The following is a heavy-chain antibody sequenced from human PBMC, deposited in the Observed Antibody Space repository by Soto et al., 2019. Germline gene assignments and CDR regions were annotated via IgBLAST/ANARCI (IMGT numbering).Heavy chain of an antibody. CDR2: IYPGDSDT. CDR3: ARGQSSSPPPIF. Sequence: XSLKISFKGSGYRLTSYWICWVPQMPGKGLEWMGIIYPGDSDTRYSPSFQGQVTISADKSISTAYLQWSSMKASDTAMYYCARGQSSSPPPIFWGQGTLVTVSS. J-gene: IGHJ4*02. V-gene: IGHV5-51*01. D-gene: IGHD6-6*01. CDR1: GYRLTSYW.